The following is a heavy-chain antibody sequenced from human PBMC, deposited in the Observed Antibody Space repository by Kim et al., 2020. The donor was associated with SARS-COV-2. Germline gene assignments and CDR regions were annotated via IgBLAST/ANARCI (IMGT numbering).Heavy chain of an antibody. CDR3: TRDMGVRLTRLDY. J-gene: IGHJ4*02. CDR1: GFTFGDYA. D-gene: IGHD2-8*01. Sequence: GGSLRLSCTASGFTFGDYAMSWFRQAPGKGLEWVGFIRSKAYGGNTAYAASVKVRFTISRDDSKIIAYLQMNSLKTEDTAVYYCTRDMGVRLTRLDYWGQGTLVTVSS. V-gene: IGHV3-49*03. CDR2: IRSKAYGGNT.